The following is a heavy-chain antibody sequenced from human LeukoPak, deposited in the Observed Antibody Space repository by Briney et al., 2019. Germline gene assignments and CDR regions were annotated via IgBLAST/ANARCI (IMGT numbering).Heavy chain of an antibody. D-gene: IGHD3-10*02. J-gene: IGHJ4*02. CDR3: AKQSYARSLGE. V-gene: IGHV3-23*01. Sequence: GGSLRLSCATSGFPFSDFSMTWVRQAPGKGLEWISTTNSGGTTTYCAESVKGRFTISRDNFKNALYLQMSSLRVEDTAIYYCAKQSYARSLGEGGPGTLVTVSS. CDR1: GFPFSDFS. CDR2: TNSGGTTT.